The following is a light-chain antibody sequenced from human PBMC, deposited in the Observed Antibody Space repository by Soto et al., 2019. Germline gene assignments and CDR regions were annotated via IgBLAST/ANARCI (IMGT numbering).Light chain of an antibody. Sequence: IVMTQSPATLSVSPGERATLSCRASQSVGRSLAWYQQKPGQAPRLLMYGTSARATGIPATFSGSGSGTDFTLTISSLQSEDFAVYYCQQYDNWPSVTFGGGTKVEIK. J-gene: IGKJ4*01. CDR2: GTS. V-gene: IGKV3-15*01. CDR3: QQYDNWPSVT. CDR1: QSVGRS.